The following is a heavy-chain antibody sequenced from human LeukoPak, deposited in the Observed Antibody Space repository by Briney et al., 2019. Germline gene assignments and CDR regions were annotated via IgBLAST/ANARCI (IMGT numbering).Heavy chain of an antibody. V-gene: IGHV1-69*05. D-gene: IGHD4-23*01. J-gene: IGHJ6*03. CDR1: GGTFSSYA. Sequence: SVKVSCKASGGTFSSYAISWVRQAPGQGLEWMGRIIPIFGPANYPQNFQGRVTISTDKSTTTVYMELSRLRFDDTAVYYCARNDRLWGGNPNMDVWGKGTTVTVS. CDR2: IIPIFGPA. CDR3: ARNDRLWGGNPNMDV.